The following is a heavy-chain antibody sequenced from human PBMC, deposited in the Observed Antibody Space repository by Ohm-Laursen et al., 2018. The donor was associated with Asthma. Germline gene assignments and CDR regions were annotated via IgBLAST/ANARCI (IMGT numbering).Heavy chain of an antibody. CDR1: GFTFSNAW. V-gene: IGHV3-15*01. Sequence: SLRLSRAASGFTFSNAWMNWVRQAPGKGLEWVGRIRSKAAGGTTDDAAPVKGRFSISRDDSKNTLYLQMSSLKTEDTAVYYCATEVLWFGENYGTDVWGQGTTVTVSS. CDR2: IRSKAAGGTT. CDR3: ATEVLWFGENYGTDV. J-gene: IGHJ6*02. D-gene: IGHD3-10*01.